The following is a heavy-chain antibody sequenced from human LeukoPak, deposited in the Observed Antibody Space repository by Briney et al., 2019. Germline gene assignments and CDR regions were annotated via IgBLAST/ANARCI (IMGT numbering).Heavy chain of an antibody. D-gene: IGHD3-10*01. CDR2: ISAYNGNT. V-gene: IGHV1-18*01. CDR3: ARDRPSWWFGEPNWFDP. Sequence: ASVKVSCKASGYTFTSYGISWVRQAPGQGLEWMGWISAYNGNTNYAQKLQGRVTMTTDTSTSTAYMELRSLRSDDTAVYYCARDRPSWWFGEPNWFDPWGQGTLVTVSS. CDR1: GYTFTSYG. J-gene: IGHJ5*02.